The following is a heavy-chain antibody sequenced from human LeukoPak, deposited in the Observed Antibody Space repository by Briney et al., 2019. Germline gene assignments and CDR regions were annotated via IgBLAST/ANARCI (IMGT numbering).Heavy chain of an antibody. CDR3: ARGPTNLVTAASGWFDP. CDR1: GFTFSSYS. CDR2: ISSSSSYI. Sequence: PGGSLRLSCAASGFTFSSYSMNWVRQAPGKWLEWVSSISSSSSYIYYADSVKGRFTISRDNAKNSLYLQMNSLRAEDTAVYYCARGPTNLVTAASGWFDPWGQGTLVTVSS. J-gene: IGHJ5*02. V-gene: IGHV3-21*01. D-gene: IGHD2-15*01.